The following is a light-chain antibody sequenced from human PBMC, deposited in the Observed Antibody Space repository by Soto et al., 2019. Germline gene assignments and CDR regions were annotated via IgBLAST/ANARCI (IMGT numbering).Light chain of an antibody. J-gene: IGKJ1*01. CDR3: QHYNSYSEA. CDR1: QRISGY. V-gene: IGKV3-11*01. Sequence: DIVLTQSPATLSLSPGQRATLSCRASQRISGYLAWYQQKPGQAPRLLIYDASNRATGIPVRFSGSGSGTDYTLTISSLQPDDFATYYCQHYNSYSEAFGQGTKVELK. CDR2: DAS.